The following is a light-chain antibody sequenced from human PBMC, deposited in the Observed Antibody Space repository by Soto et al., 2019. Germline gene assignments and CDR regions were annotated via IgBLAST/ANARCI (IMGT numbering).Light chain of an antibody. Sequence: DIQMTHSPSSLSASVGDRVTITCRASQSIGKHLNWYQQKPGKAPKFLIYYVSNLQSGVPSRFSGSGSGTDFTLTIDSLQPEDFATYYCQQGYTSSITFGQGTKVDIK. V-gene: IGKV1-39*01. CDR1: QSIGKH. CDR3: QQGYTSSIT. J-gene: IGKJ1*01. CDR2: YVS.